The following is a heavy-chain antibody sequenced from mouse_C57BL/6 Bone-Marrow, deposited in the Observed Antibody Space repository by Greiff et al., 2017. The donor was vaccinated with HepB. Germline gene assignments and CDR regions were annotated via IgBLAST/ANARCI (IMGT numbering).Heavy chain of an antibody. D-gene: IGHD2-1*01. V-gene: IGHV2-6*01. CDR3: ARSTMAPYYAMDY. CDR2: IGGVGST. CDR1: GFSLTSYG. Sequence: VKLVESGPGLVAPSQSLSITCTVSGFSLTSYGVDWVRQSPGKGLEWLGVIGGVGSTNYNSALKSRLSISKDNSKSQVFLKMNSLQTDDTAMYYCARSTMAPYYAMDYWGQGTSVTVSS. J-gene: IGHJ4*01.